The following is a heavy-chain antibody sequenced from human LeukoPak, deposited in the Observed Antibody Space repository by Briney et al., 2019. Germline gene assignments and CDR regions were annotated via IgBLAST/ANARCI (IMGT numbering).Heavy chain of an antibody. CDR3: ARNASSLGAGAFDI. J-gene: IGHJ3*02. V-gene: IGHV4-38-2*01. CDR1: GYSISSGYY. CDR2: MYHSGST. D-gene: IGHD2-2*01. Sequence: SETLSLTCAVSGYSISSGYYWGWIRQPPGKGLEWIGGMYHSGSTYYNSSLKSRVTISIDMSKNQFSLKLSSVTAADTAVYYCARNASSLGAGAFDIWGQGTMVTVSS.